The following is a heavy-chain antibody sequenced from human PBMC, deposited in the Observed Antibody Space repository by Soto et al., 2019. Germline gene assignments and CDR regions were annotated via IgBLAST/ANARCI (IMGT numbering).Heavy chain of an antibody. CDR1: GFTFSSYS. V-gene: IGHV3-21*01. CDR2: ISSSSSYI. CDR3: ARAVAEWYFDY. D-gene: IGHD3-3*01. J-gene: IGHJ4*02. Sequence: EVQLVESGGGLVKPGGSLRLSCAASGFTFSSYSMNWVRQAPGKGLEWVSSISSSSSYIYYADSVKGRFTISRDNAKNSLYLQMNRLRAEDTAVYYCARAVAEWYFDYWGQGTLVTVSS.